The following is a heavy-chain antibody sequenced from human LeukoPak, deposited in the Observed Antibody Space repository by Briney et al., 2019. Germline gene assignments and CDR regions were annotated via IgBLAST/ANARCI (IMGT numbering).Heavy chain of an antibody. J-gene: IGHJ3*02. D-gene: IGHD6-19*01. Sequence: GGSLRLSCAASGFTVSSNYMGWVRQAPGKGLEWVSVIYTDGDTYYADSVKGRFSISRDNSKNTLSLQMSSLRGDDTAVYYCARDAVAGTQHAFDIWGQGALVTVSS. CDR1: GFTVSSNY. V-gene: IGHV3-66*01. CDR3: ARDAVAGTQHAFDI. CDR2: IYTDGDT.